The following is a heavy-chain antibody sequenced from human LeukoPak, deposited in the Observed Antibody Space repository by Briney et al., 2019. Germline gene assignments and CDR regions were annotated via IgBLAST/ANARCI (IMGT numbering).Heavy chain of an antibody. CDR1: GFTFSSYA. J-gene: IGHJ4*02. D-gene: IGHD3-10*01. V-gene: IGHV3-23*01. CDR2: ISGSGGST. Sequence: GGSLRLSCAASGFTFSSYAMSWVRQAPGKGLEWVSAISGSGGSTYYADSVKGRFTISRDNSKNTLYLQMNSLRAEDTAVYYCAKGGYRYYYGSGSYYNWGQGTLVTVPS. CDR3: AKGGYRYYYGSGSYYN.